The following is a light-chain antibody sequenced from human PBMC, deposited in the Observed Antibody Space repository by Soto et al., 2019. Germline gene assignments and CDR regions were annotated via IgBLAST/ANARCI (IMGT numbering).Light chain of an antibody. CDR3: QQYYYWPPYT. Sequence: EILMTQSPATLSVSPGERATLSWGASQSVSTNLVWYQHKPGQAHRPLIYSASIRATGIPARFSGSGSGTEFNLTISSLQSQDFAVYFCQQYYYWPPYTFGQGTKVDI. CDR2: SAS. V-gene: IGKV3-15*01. J-gene: IGKJ2*01. CDR1: QSVSTN.